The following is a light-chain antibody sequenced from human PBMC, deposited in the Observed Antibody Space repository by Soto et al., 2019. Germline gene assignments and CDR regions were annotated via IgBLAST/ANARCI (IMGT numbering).Light chain of an antibody. CDR2: GAS. CDR3: QEYGSSPHS. J-gene: IGKJ2*03. V-gene: IGKV3-20*01. CDR1: QSVSSSY. Sequence: EIVLTQSPGTLSLSPGERATLSCRASQSVSSSYLAWYQHKPGQAPRLLIYGASSRATGIPDRFSGSGSGTHFTLALSRLEPEEFAVYYCQEYGSSPHSFGQGTKLEIK.